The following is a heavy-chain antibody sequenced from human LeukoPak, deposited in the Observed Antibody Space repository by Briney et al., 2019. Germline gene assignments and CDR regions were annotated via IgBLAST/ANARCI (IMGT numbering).Heavy chain of an antibody. J-gene: IGHJ4*02. Sequence: PGGSLRLSCAASGFTFTSYAMNWVRQAPGKGLEWVSSISGSGGSTYYADSVKGRFTISRDNSKNTLYLQMNSLRAEDTAVYYCARSGSGWFDYWGQGTLVTVSS. CDR1: GFTFTSYA. D-gene: IGHD6-19*01. V-gene: IGHV3-23*01. CDR2: ISGSGGST. CDR3: ARSGSGWFDY.